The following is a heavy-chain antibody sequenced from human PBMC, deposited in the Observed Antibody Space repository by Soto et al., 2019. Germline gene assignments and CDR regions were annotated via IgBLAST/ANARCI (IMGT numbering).Heavy chain of an antibody. J-gene: IGHJ6*02. Sequence: SETLSLTCTVSGGSISSGDYYWSWIRQPPGKGLEWIGYIYYSGSTYYNPSLKSRVTISVDTSKNQFSLKLSSVTAADTAVYYCARDPWQDSSGYGHGMDVWGQGTTVTVSS. V-gene: IGHV4-30-4*01. CDR3: ARDPWQDSSGYGHGMDV. D-gene: IGHD3-22*01. CDR1: GGSISSGDYY. CDR2: IYYSGST.